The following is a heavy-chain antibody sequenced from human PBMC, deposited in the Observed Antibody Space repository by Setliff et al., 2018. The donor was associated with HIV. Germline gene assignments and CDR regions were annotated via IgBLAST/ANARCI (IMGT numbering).Heavy chain of an antibody. V-gene: IGHV3-15*01. CDR3: TTFSSGYSTDDVDY. CDR1: GFTFSNTW. Sequence: GGYLRLSCAASGFTFSNTWMSWVRQAPGKGLEWVGRIKSKTDGGTTDYAAPVKGRFTISKHDAKNTLYLQMNSLKTEDTAVYYCTTFSSGYSTDDVDYWGQGTLVTVSS. D-gene: IGHD5-12*01. J-gene: IGHJ4*02. CDR2: IKSKTDGGTT.